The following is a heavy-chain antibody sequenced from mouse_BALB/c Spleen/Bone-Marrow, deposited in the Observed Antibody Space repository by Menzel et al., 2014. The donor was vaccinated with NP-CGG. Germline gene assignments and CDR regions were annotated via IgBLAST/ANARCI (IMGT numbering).Heavy chain of an antibody. V-gene: IGHV1-9*01. CDR2: VLPGSGST. CDR1: GYTFSTYW. CDR3: ARWGSSRAMDY. Sequence: VQLQESGAELMKPGASVKISCKATGYTFSTYWVEWVKQRPGHGLEWNGEVLPGSGSTDYNEKFKGKATFTADTSSNTAYIQLSSLTSEDSAVYYCARWGSSRAMDYWGQGTSVTVSS. J-gene: IGHJ4*01. D-gene: IGHD3-1*01.